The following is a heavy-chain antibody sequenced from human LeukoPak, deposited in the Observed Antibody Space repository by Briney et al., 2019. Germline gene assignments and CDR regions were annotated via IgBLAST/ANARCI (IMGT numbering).Heavy chain of an antibody. D-gene: IGHD3-3*01. CDR3: ARDFWSGYSNWFDP. V-gene: IGHV1-69*05. J-gene: IGHJ5*02. CDR1: GGTFSSYA. Sequence: GASVKVSCKASGGTFSSYAISWVRQAPGQGLEWMGRIIPIFGTANYAQKFQGRATITTDGSTSTAYMELSSLRSEDTAVYYCARDFWSGYSNWFDPWGQGTLVTVSS. CDR2: IIPIFGTA.